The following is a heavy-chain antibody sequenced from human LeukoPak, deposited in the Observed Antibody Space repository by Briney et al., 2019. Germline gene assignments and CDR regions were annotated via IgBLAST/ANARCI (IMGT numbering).Heavy chain of an antibody. CDR2: IYYSGST. CDR1: GGSVSSGSYY. J-gene: IGHJ6*02. Sequence: SETLSLTCTVSGGSVSSGSYYWSWIRQPPGKGLEWIGYIYYSGSTNYNPSLKSRVTISVDTSKNQFSLKLSSVTAADTAVYYCARDPNSSYYYGSGSPYGMDVWGQGTTVTVSS. D-gene: IGHD3-10*01. CDR3: ARDPNSSYYYGSGSPYGMDV. V-gene: IGHV4-61*01.